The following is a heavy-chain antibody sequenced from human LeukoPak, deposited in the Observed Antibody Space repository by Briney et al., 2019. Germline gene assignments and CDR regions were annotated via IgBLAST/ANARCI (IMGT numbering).Heavy chain of an antibody. J-gene: IGHJ4*02. CDR3: ARYDYSSGWYFDY. CDR1: GFTFSSYT. Sequence: GGPLGLSCAASGFTFSSYTRTWVRKAQGRGLEGVSSISSGSSYIYYADSVKGRFTISRDNAKNSLYLQMNSLRAEDTAVYYCARYDYSSGWYFDYWGQGTLVTVSS. V-gene: IGHV3-21*01. D-gene: IGHD6-19*01. CDR2: ISSGSSYI.